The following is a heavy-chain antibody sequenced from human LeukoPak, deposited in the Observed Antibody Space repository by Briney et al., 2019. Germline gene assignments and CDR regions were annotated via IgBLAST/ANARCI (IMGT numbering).Heavy chain of an antibody. CDR1: GFTFSSYG. Sequence: GRSLRLSCAASGFTFSSYGMHWVRQAPGKGLEWVSGISERGDNTYYADSVKGRFTVSRDNSKNTLYLQMNSLRADDTAVYFCAKDSSDSWLPDYWGQGTLVIVSS. J-gene: IGHJ4*02. CDR3: AKDSSDSWLPDY. V-gene: IGHV3-23*01. D-gene: IGHD6-13*01. CDR2: ISERGDNT.